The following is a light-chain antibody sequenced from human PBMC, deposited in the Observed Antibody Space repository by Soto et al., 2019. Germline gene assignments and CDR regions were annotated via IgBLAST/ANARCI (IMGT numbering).Light chain of an antibody. CDR1: QDISNY. Sequence: DIQMTQSPSSLSASVGDRVTITCQASQDISNYLNWYQQKPGKAPKLLIYDASNLETGVPSRFSGGGSGTDFTFTISSLQPEDIATYYCQQYDNLPPELTFGGGTKVDIK. V-gene: IGKV1-33*01. J-gene: IGKJ4*01. CDR3: QQYDNLPPELT. CDR2: DAS.